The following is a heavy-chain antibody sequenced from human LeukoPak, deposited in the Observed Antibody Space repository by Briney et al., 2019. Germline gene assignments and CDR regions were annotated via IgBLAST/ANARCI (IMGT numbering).Heavy chain of an antibody. Sequence: GGSLRLSCAASGFTFSSHLMHWVRQAPGKGLVWVSRISSDGTYTNYADSVRGRFTIPRDNAKNTLYLQMNSLRAEDTAVYYCAREFNWNEGNWGQGTLVTVSS. CDR2: ISSDGTYT. D-gene: IGHD1-20*01. CDR1: GFTFSSHL. CDR3: AREFNWNEGN. J-gene: IGHJ4*02. V-gene: IGHV3-74*01.